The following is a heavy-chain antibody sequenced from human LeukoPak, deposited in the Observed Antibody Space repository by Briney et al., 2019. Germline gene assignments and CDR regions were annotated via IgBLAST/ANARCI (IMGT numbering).Heavy chain of an antibody. CDR1: GFTLNSYW. D-gene: IGHD1-1*01. Sequence: GGSLRLSCAASGFTLNSYWMSWVRQAPGKGLEWVANIKQDGSEKYYVDSVKGRFTISRDNAKNSLYLQMNSLRAEDTAVYYCAKYHSSNWRVDYWGRGTLVTVSS. CDR2: IKQDGSEK. J-gene: IGHJ4*02. V-gene: IGHV3-7*01. CDR3: AKYHSSNWRVDY.